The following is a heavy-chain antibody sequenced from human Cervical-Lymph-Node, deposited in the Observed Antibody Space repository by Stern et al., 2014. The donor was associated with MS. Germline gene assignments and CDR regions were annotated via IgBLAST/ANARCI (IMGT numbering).Heavy chain of an antibody. CDR1: GGTFSKFP. Sequence: QVQLGQSGAEVTKPGSSVKVSCKASGGTFSKFPSSWVRQAPGQGLEWMGGIFPVFGTPTCAQEFSGRGTITADVSTSTVYMELSSLRSDDAAVYYCALSSETSDRWYSLGYDLWGQGTLVTVSS. D-gene: IGHD6-13*01. CDR3: ALSSETSDRWYSLGYDL. J-gene: IGHJ5*02. V-gene: IGHV1-69*01. CDR2: IFPVFGTP.